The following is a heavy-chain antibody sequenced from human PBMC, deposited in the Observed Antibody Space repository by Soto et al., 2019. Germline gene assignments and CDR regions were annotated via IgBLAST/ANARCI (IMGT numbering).Heavy chain of an antibody. J-gene: IGHJ3*01. D-gene: IGHD1-1*01. Sequence: EAQLVESGGDLVQPGGSLRLSCTSSGFALDTYDMNWVRLAPGKDLEWISHIATGGDRIYYADSVKGRFTISRDNDRKSLYLQMPSLRDDDTALYYFAEEHVLMFASYDAFNVRGQGKLVTVSS. CDR2: IATGGDRI. V-gene: IGHV3-48*03. CDR1: GFALDTYD. CDR3: AEEHVLMFASYDAFNV.